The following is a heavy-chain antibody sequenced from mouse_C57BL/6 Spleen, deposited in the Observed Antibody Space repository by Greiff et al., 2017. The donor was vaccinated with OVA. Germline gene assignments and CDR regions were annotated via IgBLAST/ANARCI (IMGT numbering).Heavy chain of an antibody. Sequence: QVQLQQPGAELVKPGASVKMSCKASGYTFTSYWITWVKQRPGQGLEWIGDIYPGSGSTNYNEKFKSKATLTVDTSSSTAYMQLSSLTSEDSAVYYCARASYYDGYYAMDYWGQGTSVTVSS. CDR1: GYTFTSYW. D-gene: IGHD1-1*01. CDR3: ARASYYDGYYAMDY. CDR2: IYPGSGST. V-gene: IGHV1-55*01. J-gene: IGHJ4*01.